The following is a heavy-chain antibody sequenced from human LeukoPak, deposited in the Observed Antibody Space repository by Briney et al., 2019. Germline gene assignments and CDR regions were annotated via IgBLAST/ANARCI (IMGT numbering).Heavy chain of an antibody. CDR1: GFTFSSYA. CDR2: ISGSGGST. D-gene: IGHD3-10*01. CDR3: AKGMEDYYYGSGRQTYYYYGMDV. Sequence: GGSLRLSCAASGFTFSSYAMSWVRQAPGKGLEWVSAISGSGGSTYYADSVKGRFTISRGNSKNTLYLQMNSLRAEDTAVYYCAKGMEDYYYGSGRQTYYYYGMDVWGKGTTVTVSS. V-gene: IGHV3-23*01. J-gene: IGHJ6*04.